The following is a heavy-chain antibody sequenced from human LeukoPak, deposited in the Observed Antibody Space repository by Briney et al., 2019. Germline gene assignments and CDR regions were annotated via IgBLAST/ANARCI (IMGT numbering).Heavy chain of an antibody. Sequence: SETLSLTCAVYGGSFSGYYWSWIRQPPGKGLEWIGYIYYSGSTNYNPSLKSRVTISVDTSKNQFSLKLSSVTAADTAVYYCARGLRSSSHYYYYMDVWGKGTTVTVSS. CDR2: IYYSGST. J-gene: IGHJ6*03. D-gene: IGHD6-6*01. CDR3: ARGLRSSSHYYYYMDV. CDR1: GGSFSGYY. V-gene: IGHV4-59*01.